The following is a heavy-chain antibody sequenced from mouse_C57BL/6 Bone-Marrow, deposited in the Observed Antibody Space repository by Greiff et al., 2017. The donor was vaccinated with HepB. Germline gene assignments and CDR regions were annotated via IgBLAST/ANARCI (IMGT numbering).Heavy chain of an antibody. CDR1: GYTFTSYW. V-gene: IGHV1-59*01. Sequence: QVQLQQPGAELVRPGTSVKLSCKASGYTFTSYWMHWVKQRPGQGLEWIGVIDPSDSYTNYNQKFKGKATLTVDTSSSTAYMQLSSLTSEDSAVYYCASGDGNDYYAMDYWGQGTSVTVSS. CDR3: ASGDGNDYYAMDY. D-gene: IGHD2-1*01. J-gene: IGHJ4*01. CDR2: IDPSDSYT.